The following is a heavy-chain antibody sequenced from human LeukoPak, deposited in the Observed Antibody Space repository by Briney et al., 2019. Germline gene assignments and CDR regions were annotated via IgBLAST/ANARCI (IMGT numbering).Heavy chain of an antibody. CDR1: GFTFSNYA. Sequence: GGSLRLSCAASGFTFSNYAMHWVRQAPGKGLEWVAFIRYDGSNKYYADSVKGRFTISRDNSKNTLYLQMNTLRPEDTAVYYFAKDRVGRWLQSTRPFVDYWGQGTLVTVSS. CDR3: AKDRVGRWLQSTRPFVDY. CDR2: IRYDGSNK. J-gene: IGHJ4*02. V-gene: IGHV3-30*02. D-gene: IGHD5-24*01.